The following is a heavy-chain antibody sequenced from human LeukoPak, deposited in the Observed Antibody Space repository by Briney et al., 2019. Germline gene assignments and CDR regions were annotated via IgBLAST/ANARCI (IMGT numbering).Heavy chain of an antibody. V-gene: IGHV3-48*04. D-gene: IGHD5-24*01. J-gene: IGHJ4*02. CDR1: GFTFSSYS. CDR3: ARSPGDGYKDFDY. Sequence: GGSLRLSCAASGFTFSSYSMNWVRQAPGKGLEWVSYISSSSSTIYYADSVKGRFTISRDNAKNSLYLQMNSLRAEDTAVYYCARSPGDGYKDFDYWGQGTLVTVSS. CDR2: ISSSSSTI.